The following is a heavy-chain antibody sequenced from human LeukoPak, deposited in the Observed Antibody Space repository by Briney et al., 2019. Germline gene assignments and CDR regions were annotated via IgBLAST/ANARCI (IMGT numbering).Heavy chain of an antibody. CDR1: GFTFSSYS. V-gene: IGHV3-21*01. J-gene: IGHJ4*02. CDR2: ISSSSGYI. CDR3: ARGGDSSSWYFSPDY. Sequence: PGGSLRLSCAASGFTFSSYSMNWVRQAPGKGLEWVSSISSSSGYIYYADSVKGRFTISRDNAKNSLYLQMNSLRAEDTAVYYCARGGDSSSWYFSPDYWGQGTLVTVSS. D-gene: IGHD6-13*01.